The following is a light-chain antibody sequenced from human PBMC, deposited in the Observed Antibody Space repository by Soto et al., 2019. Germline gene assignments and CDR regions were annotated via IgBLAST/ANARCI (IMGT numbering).Light chain of an antibody. V-gene: IGKV1-5*03. Sequence: DIQMTQSPSTMSASVGDRVTITCRASQSIDSWLAWYQQKPGKAPKFLMYKASNLESGVPSRFSGSGSETEFTLTISSLQPDDFATYSCQHYKSYPWTFGKGTKVEFK. J-gene: IGKJ1*01. CDR1: QSIDSW. CDR3: QHYKSYPWT. CDR2: KAS.